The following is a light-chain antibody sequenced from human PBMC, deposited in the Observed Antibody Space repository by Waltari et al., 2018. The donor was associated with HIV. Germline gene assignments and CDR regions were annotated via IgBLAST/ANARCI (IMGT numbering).Light chain of an antibody. CDR1: SSDLEAYNF. J-gene: IGLJ2*01. CDR2: DVN. Sequence: QSALTQPASVSGSPGQSITISCTATSSDLEAYNFVSWYQQSPTNAPKLFIYDVNKRPSGVSSRFSGSRSGSRASLTISGLQTEDEADYYCSSFTGRSTVVFGGGTKVTV. V-gene: IGLV2-14*03. CDR3: SSFTGRSTVV.